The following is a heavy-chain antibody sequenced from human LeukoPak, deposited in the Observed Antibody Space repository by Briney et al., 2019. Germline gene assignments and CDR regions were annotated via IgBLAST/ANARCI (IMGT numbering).Heavy chain of an antibody. V-gene: IGHV5-51*01. Sequence: GESLKISCKGSGYIFSNYWIGWVRQMPGQGLEWMGIIYPGDSDTRYSPSFRGQVTISADKSVTTAYLQWSSLGASDTAIYYCARLTSMGGTGRRGDMDVWGKGTTVTVSS. CDR3: ARLTSMGGTGRRGDMDV. J-gene: IGHJ6*03. CDR1: GYIFSNYW. CDR2: IYPGDSDT. D-gene: IGHD6-19*01.